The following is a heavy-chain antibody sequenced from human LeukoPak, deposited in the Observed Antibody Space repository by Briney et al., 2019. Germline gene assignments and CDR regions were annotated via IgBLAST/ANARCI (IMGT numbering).Heavy chain of an antibody. CDR3: ARGQYGSGSSNTYYYYYMDV. J-gene: IGHJ6*03. CDR2: IYYSGST. V-gene: IGHV4-59*01. D-gene: IGHD3-10*01. CDR1: GFTFDDYG. Sequence: GSLRLSCAASGFTFDDYGMSWIRQPPGKGLEWIGYIYYSGSTNYNPSLKSRVTISVDTSKNQFSLKLSSVTAADTAVYYCARGQYGSGSSNTYYYYYMDVWGKGTTVTVSS.